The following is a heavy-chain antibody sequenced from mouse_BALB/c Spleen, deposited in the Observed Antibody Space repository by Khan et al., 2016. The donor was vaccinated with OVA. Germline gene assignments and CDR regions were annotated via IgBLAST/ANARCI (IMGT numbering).Heavy chain of an antibody. CDR3: AKGDYYGSNSRFAY. D-gene: IGHD1-1*01. CDR1: GYSFTDYT. J-gene: IGHJ3*01. Sequence: VRLQQSGAELVKPGASMKISCKASGYSFTDYTMHWVKQSHGKNLEWIGLINPYYGGTSYNQKFKGKATLTVDKSSSTAYMDLLSLTSEDSAVYYCAKGDYYGSNSRFAYWGQGTLVTVSA. V-gene: IGHV1-18*01. CDR2: INPYYGGT.